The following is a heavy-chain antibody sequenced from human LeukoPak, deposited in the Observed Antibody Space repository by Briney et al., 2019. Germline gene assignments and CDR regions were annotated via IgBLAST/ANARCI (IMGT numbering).Heavy chain of an antibody. J-gene: IGHJ5*02. Sequence: GASVKVSCKASGYTFTSYYMHWVRQAPGQGLEWMGIINPSGGSTSYAQKFQGRVTMTRDTSTSTVYMELSSLRSEDTAVYYCALVLGYCSGGSCYGGFDPWGQGTLVTVDS. CDR1: GYTFTSYY. D-gene: IGHD2-15*01. V-gene: IGHV1-46*01. CDR2: INPSGGST. CDR3: ALVLGYCSGGSCYGGFDP.